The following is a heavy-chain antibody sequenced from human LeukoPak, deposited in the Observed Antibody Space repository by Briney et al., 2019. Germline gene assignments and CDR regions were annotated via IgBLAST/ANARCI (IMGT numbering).Heavy chain of an antibody. J-gene: IGHJ4*02. D-gene: IGHD1-26*01. CDR3: AGLSGTYDRNFDD. CDR2: INHSGST. Sequence: SETLSLTCAVYGGSFSGYYWSWIRQPPGKGLEWIGEINHSGSTNYNPSLKSRVTISVDTSKNQFSLKLSSVTAADTAVYYCAGLSGTYDRNFDDWGQGTLVT. V-gene: IGHV4-34*01. CDR1: GGSFSGYY.